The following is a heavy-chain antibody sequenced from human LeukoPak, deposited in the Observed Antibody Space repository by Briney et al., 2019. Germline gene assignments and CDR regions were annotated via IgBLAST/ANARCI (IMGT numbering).Heavy chain of an antibody. CDR1: GFTFSSYG. Sequence: GGSLSLSCVASGFTFSSYGMSWVRQAPGKGLEWVSDIVGRGGSTNYADSVKGRFTISRDNSKNTLYLQMNSLRDEDTALYYCARNGRRTTVTSDVWGQGTLVTVSS. CDR2: IVGRGGST. CDR3: ARNGRRTTVTSDV. V-gene: IGHV3-23*01. J-gene: IGHJ4*02. D-gene: IGHD4-17*01.